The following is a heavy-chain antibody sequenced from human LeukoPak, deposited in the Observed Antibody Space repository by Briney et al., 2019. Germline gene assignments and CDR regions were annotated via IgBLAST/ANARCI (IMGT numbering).Heavy chain of an antibody. CDR3: ARVYYDSSGYEFGFDY. Sequence: PGGSLRLSCAASGFTFSSYGMHWVRQAPGKGLEWVAVIWYDGSNKYYADSVKGRFTISRDNGKNSLYLQMNSLRAEDTALYYCARVYYDSSGYEFGFDYWGQGTLVTVSS. J-gene: IGHJ4*02. CDR2: IWYDGSNK. D-gene: IGHD3-22*01. V-gene: IGHV3-33*01. CDR1: GFTFSSYG.